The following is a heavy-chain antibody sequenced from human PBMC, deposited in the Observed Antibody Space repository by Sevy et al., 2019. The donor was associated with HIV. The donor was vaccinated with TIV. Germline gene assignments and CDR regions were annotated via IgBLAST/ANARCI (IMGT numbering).Heavy chain of an antibody. V-gene: IGHV4-34*01. CDR3: ARYRVAGNFDY. CDR1: GGSFSGYY. Sequence: ESLSLTCAVYGGSFSGYYWSWIRQPPGKGLERIGEINHSGSTNYNPSLKSRVTISVDTSKNQFSLKLKSVTAADTAVHYCARYRVAGNFDYWGQGTLVYVSS. J-gene: IGHJ4*02. D-gene: IGHD6-19*01. CDR2: INHSGST.